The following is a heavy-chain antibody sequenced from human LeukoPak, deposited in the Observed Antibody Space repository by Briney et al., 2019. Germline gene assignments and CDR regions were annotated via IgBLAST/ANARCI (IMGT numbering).Heavy chain of an antibody. CDR3: AKQRPYSGYDYGYFDY. V-gene: IGHV3-23*01. CDR2: ISGGGGNT. CDR1: GFTFSSYA. J-gene: IGHJ4*02. D-gene: IGHD5-12*01. Sequence: GGSLRLSCAASGFTFSSYAVSWVRQAPGTGLEWVSTISGGGGNTYYADSVKGRFTISRDNSKSTLYLQMNSLRAEDTAVYYCAKQRPYSGYDYGYFDYWGQGTLVTVSS.